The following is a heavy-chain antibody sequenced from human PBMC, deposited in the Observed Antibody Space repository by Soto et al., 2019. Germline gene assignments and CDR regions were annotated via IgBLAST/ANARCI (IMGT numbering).Heavy chain of an antibody. CDR1: GFSFRDAW. CDR2: IKSRAAGGAI. J-gene: IGHJ3*01. Sequence: EVQMVESGGGLVKPGGSLRLSCAVSGFSFRDAWMNWVRQAPGKGLEWVGRIKSRAAGGAIDYAAPVKGRFTISRDDSEDTLYLQINSLKTDDTAMYYCTTDGSFGGVVVAFHLWGQGTMLSVSS. D-gene: IGHD3-10*01. CDR3: TTDGSFGGVVVAFHL. V-gene: IGHV3-15*07.